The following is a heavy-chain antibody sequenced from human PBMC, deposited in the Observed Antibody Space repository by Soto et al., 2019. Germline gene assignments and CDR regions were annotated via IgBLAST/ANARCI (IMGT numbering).Heavy chain of an antibody. J-gene: IGHJ4*02. CDR2: VYRTGST. CDR1: GGSISTSNW. Sequence: QVQLQESGPGLVKPSGTLSLTCAVSGGSISTSNWWRWVRQPPGKGLEWIGEVYRTGSTNYTPSLESRLTISVDKSKNQFSLKLTSVTAADTAVYYCARARATIAAAAIFDCWGQGTLVTVSS. V-gene: IGHV4-4*02. D-gene: IGHD6-13*01. CDR3: ARARATIAAAAIFDC.